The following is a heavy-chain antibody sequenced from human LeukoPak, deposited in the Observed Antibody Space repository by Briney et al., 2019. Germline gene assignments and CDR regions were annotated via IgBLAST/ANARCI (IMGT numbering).Heavy chain of an antibody. CDR3: ARHGAEYCSGGRCYNYYYYGMDV. Sequence: GESLKISCKGSGYSFTSYWIGWVRQMPGKGLEWMGIIYPGDSDTRYSPSFQGQVTISADKSISTAYLQWSSLKASDTAMYYCARHGAEYCSGGRCYNYYYYGMDVWGQGTTVTVSS. J-gene: IGHJ6*02. V-gene: IGHV5-51*01. CDR1: GYSFTSYW. CDR2: IYPGDSDT. D-gene: IGHD2-15*01.